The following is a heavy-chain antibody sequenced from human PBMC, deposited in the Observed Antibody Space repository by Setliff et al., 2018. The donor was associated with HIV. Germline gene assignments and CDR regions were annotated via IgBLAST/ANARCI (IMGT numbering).Heavy chain of an antibody. CDR2: IHSTGRT. Sequence: LSLTCTVSGDYIIDSYWSWVRQPPGKGLEWIGYIHSTGRTNYSPSLKSRVTTSVDTSKNHFSLRLRSVTAADTAVYYCARLSVVIHDTFDVWGHGTMVTVSS. J-gene: IGHJ3*01. CDR3: ARLSVVIHDTFDV. V-gene: IGHV4-4*09. D-gene: IGHD3-22*01. CDR1: GDYIIDSY.